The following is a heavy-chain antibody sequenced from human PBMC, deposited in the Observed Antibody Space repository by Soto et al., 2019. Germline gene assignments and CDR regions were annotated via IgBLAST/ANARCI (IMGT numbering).Heavy chain of an antibody. J-gene: IGHJ5*02. CDR2: INHSGST. V-gene: IGHV4-34*01. CDR1: GGSFSGYY. D-gene: IGHD3-9*01. Sequence: PSETLSLTCAVYGGSFSGYYWSWIRQPPGKGLEWIGEINHSGSTNYNPSLKSRVTISVDTSKNQFSLKLSSVTAADTAVYYCARGRYYDILTGPRWFDPWGQGTLVTVSS. CDR3: ARGRYYDILTGPRWFDP.